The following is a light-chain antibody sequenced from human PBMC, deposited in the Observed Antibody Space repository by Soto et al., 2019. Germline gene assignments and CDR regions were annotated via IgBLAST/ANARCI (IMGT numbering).Light chain of an antibody. CDR2: EGS. CDR3: CSFAGSSAFGV. J-gene: IGLJ3*02. V-gene: IGLV2-23*03. CDR1: RSDVGNYNL. Sequence: QSALTQPASVSGSPGQSITISCTGTRSDVGNYNLVSWYQQHPGKAPKLMIYEGSKRPSGVSNRFSGSRSGNTASLTISGLQAEDEADYYCCSFAGSSAFGVFGGGTQLTVL.